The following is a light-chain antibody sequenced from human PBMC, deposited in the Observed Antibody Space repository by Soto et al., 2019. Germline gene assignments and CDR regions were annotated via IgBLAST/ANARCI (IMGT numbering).Light chain of an antibody. CDR1: QNVSSN. Sequence: EIVMTQSPATLSVSPGERATLSCRASQNVSSNLAWYQQKPGQAPRLLIYGASTRATGIPARFSGSGSGTDFTLTISSLQPDDFATYYCQQYGTSPPWTFGQGTKVDIK. V-gene: IGKV3-15*01. CDR3: QQYGTSPPWT. J-gene: IGKJ1*01. CDR2: GAS.